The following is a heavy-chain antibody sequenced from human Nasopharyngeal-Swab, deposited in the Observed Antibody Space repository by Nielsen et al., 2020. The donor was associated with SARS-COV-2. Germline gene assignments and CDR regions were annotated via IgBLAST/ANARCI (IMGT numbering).Heavy chain of an antibody. CDR1: GFTFSSYG. CDR2: ISYDGSNK. CDR3: AKGTITMVRGVIGWFDP. D-gene: IGHD3-10*01. V-gene: IGHV3-30*18. Sequence: GESLKISCAASGFTFSSYGMHWVRQAQGKGLEWVAVISYDGSNKYYADSVKGRFTISRDNSKNTLYLQMNSLRAEDTAVYYCAKGTITMVRGVIGWFDPWGQGTLVTVSS. J-gene: IGHJ5*02.